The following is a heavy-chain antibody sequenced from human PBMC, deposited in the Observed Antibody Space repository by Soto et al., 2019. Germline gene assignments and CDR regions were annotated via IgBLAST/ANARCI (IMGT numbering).Heavy chain of an antibody. CDR2: IIPIFGIA. CDR1: GGSFRSNA. D-gene: IGHD2-21*02. CDR3: ARVGEYCGGACPQYFQP. Sequence: QVQLVQSGAEVKKPGSSVKISCKASGGSFRSNALSWVRQAPGQGLEWMGRIIPIFGIANYAQRFQGRVTITADESTGTAYMELSSLRSEDTAVYYCARVGEYCGGACPQYFQPWGQGTLVTVSS. J-gene: IGHJ1*01. V-gene: IGHV1-69*15.